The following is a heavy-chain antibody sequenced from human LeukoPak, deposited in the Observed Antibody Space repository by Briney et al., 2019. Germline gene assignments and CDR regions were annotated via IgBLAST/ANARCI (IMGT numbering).Heavy chain of an antibody. V-gene: IGHV3-23*01. CDR1: GSTFSRYE. CDR3: AKYCSGGNCYSGLY. D-gene: IGHD2-15*01. CDR2: ITSGGNT. J-gene: IGHJ4*02. Sequence: GGSLRLSWAASGSTFSRYEVTWVRQAPGKGLQWVSTITSGGNTHYADSVKGRFTISRDNSKNTLYLQMNSLRAEDTAVYHCAKYCSGGNCYSGLYWGQGTLVTVSS.